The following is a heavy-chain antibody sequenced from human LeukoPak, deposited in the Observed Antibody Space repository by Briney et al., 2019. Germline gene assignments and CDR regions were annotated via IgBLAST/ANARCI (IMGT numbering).Heavy chain of an antibody. CDR1: GGSFSGYY. CDR2: INHSGST. CDR3: ARERGYCSGGSCYFYYYYMDV. V-gene: IGHV4-34*01. J-gene: IGHJ6*03. D-gene: IGHD2-15*01. Sequence: SETLSLTCAVYGGSFSGYYWSWIRQPPGKGLEWIGEINHSGSTNYNPSLKSRVTISVDTSKNQFSLKLSSVTAADTAVHYCARERGYCSGGSCYFYYYYMDVWGKGTAVTVSS.